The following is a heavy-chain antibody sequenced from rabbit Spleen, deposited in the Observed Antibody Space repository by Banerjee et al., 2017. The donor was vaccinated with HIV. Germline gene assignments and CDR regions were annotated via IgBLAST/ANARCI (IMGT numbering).Heavy chain of an antibody. CDR1: GFSFSNKA. CDR3: ARGPPYAGYAGYGYVYLNL. Sequence: QEQLVESGGGLVQPEGSLTLTCKASGFSFSNKAVMCWVRQAPGKGLEWIGYIDPVFGSTYYASWVNGRFTISSHNAQNTLYLQLNSLTAADTATYFCARGPPYAGYAGYGYVYLNLWGQRTLVTVS. D-gene: IGHD6-1*01. V-gene: IGHV1S47*01. J-gene: IGHJ4*01. CDR2: IDPVFGST.